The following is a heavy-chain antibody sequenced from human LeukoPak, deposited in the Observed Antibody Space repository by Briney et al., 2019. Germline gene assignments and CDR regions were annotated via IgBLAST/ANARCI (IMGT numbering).Heavy chain of an antibody. V-gene: IGHV1-69*05. Sequence: GASVKVSCKASGGTFSSYAISWVRQAPGQGLEWMGGIIPIFGTANYAQKFQGRVTMTTDTSTSTAFMELRSLRSDDTAVYYCARDTSRRVDLRGTTYHYYGMDVWGQGTTVTVSS. J-gene: IGHJ6*02. CDR3: ARDTSRRVDLRGTTYHYYGMDV. D-gene: IGHD3-3*01. CDR1: GGTFSSYA. CDR2: IIPIFGTA.